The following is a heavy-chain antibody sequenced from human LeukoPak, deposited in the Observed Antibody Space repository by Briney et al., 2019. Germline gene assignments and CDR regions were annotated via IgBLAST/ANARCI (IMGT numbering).Heavy chain of an antibody. V-gene: IGHV1-69*13. CDR1: GGTFSSYA. CDR3: ASGGYINRWDFYYFDY. D-gene: IGHD3-16*01. Sequence: SVKVSCKASGGTFSSYAISWVRQAPGQGLEWMGGIIPIFGTANYAQKFQGRVTITADESTSTAYMELSSLRSEDTDVYYCASGGYINRWDFYYFDYWGQGTLVTVSS. J-gene: IGHJ4*02. CDR2: IIPIFGTA.